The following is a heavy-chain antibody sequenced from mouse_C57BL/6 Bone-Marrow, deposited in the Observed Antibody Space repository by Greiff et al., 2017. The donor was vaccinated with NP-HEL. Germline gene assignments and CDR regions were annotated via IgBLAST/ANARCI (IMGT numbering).Heavy chain of an antibody. D-gene: IGHD2-4*01. Sequence: QVHVKQSGPELVKPGASVKLSCKASGYTFTSYDINWVKQRPGQGLEWIGWIYPRDGSTKYNEKFKGKATLTVDTSSSTAYMELHSLTSEDSAVYFCARGGGNDYDGFAYWGQGTLVTVSA. V-gene: IGHV1-85*01. J-gene: IGHJ3*01. CDR3: ARGGGNDYDGFAY. CDR2: IYPRDGST. CDR1: GYTFTSYD.